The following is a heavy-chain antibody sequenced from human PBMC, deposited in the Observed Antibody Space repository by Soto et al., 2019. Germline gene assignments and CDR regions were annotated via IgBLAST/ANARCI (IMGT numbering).Heavy chain of an antibody. CDR2: ISSSSSYI. D-gene: IGHD3-10*01. Sequence: GGSLRLSCAASGFTFSSYSMNWVRQAPGKGLEWVSSISSSSSYIYYADSVKGRFTISRDNAKNSLYLQMNSLRAEDTAVYYCARDPGSGSYYVSPYWFDPWGQGTLVTVSS. V-gene: IGHV3-21*01. J-gene: IGHJ5*02. CDR3: ARDPGSGSYYVSPYWFDP. CDR1: GFTFSSYS.